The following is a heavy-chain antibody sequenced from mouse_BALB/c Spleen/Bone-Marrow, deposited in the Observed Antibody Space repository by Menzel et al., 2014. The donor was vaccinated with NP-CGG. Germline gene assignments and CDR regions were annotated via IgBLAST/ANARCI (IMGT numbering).Heavy chain of an antibody. J-gene: IGHJ3*01. V-gene: IGHV4-1*02. CDR2: INPDSSTI. Sequence: PAAAVDFSRYWMTWVRQAPGKGLEWIGEINPDSSTINYAPSLKDKFITSRDNAKNTLYLQMSKVRSEDTALYYCAKNYYYGYVAYWGQGTLVTVSA. CDR3: AKNYYYGYVAY. CDR1: AVDFSRYW. D-gene: IGHD1-2*01.